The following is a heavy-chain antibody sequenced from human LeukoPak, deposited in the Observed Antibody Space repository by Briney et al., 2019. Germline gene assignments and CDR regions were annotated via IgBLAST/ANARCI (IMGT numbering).Heavy chain of an antibody. V-gene: IGHV3-7*01. CDR1: GFTFSSHW. J-gene: IGHJ4*02. Sequence: GGSLRLSCVDSGFTFSSHWMSWVRQAPGKGLEWVANIKQDGNEKYYADSVKGRFTISRDNAKNSVYLQMNILRAEDTALYYCATIEAVRFHYWGQGTLVTVSS. D-gene: IGHD2/OR15-2a*01. CDR2: IKQDGNEK. CDR3: ATIEAVRFHY.